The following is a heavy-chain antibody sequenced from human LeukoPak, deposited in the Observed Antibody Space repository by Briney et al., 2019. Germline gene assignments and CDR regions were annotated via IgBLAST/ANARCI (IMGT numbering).Heavy chain of an antibody. D-gene: IGHD3-10*01. V-gene: IGHV3-74*01. Sequence: GESLRLSCAASGFTFSSYWMHWVRQAPGKGLVWVSRIYSDGSSTNYADSVKGRFTISRDNSKNTLYLQMNSLRAEDTAVYYCARALDGSGSRSFDYWGQGTLVTVSS. CDR3: ARALDGSGSRSFDY. J-gene: IGHJ4*02. CDR2: IYSDGSST. CDR1: GFTFSSYW.